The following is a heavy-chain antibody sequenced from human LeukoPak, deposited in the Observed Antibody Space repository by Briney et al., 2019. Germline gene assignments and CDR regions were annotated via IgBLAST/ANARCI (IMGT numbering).Heavy chain of an antibody. CDR3: GAGYYDSSGPSGRFDY. CDR1: GGSISSYY. Sequence: SETLSLTCTVSGGSISSYYWSWIRQPPGKGLEWIGYIYYSGSTNYNPSLKSRVTISVDTSKNQFSLKLGSVTAADTAVYYCGAGYYDSSGPSGRFDYWGQGTLVTVSS. J-gene: IGHJ4*02. D-gene: IGHD3-22*01. V-gene: IGHV4-59*08. CDR2: IYYSGST.